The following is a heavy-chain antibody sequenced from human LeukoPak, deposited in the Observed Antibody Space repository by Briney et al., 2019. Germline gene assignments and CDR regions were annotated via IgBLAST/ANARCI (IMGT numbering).Heavy chain of an antibody. J-gene: IGHJ4*02. D-gene: IGHD2-2*01. Sequence: SETLSLTCTVSGGSISSYYWSWIRQPAGKGLEWIGRIYSSGSTTYNPSLKSRVTMSVDTSKNQFSLKVTSVTAEDTAVYYCARDLPLGYCSSTSCYDPQDYWGQGTLVTVSS. CDR1: GGSISSYY. CDR2: IYSSGST. V-gene: IGHV4-4*07. CDR3: ARDLPLGYCSSTSCYDPQDY.